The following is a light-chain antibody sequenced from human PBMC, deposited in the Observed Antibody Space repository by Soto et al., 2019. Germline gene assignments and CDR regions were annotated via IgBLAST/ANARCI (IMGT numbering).Light chain of an antibody. Sequence: ESVLTQSPGSLSLSPGERATLSCRASQSVNSKFLNWYQHKPGQAPRLLIYGASLRATGIPDRFSGSRSGADFTLTIAKLQPEDSAVDFCQQFDDSRPAFTFGQGTKLEI. V-gene: IGKV3-20*01. CDR3: QQFDDSRPAFT. CDR2: GAS. J-gene: IGKJ2*01. CDR1: QSVNSKF.